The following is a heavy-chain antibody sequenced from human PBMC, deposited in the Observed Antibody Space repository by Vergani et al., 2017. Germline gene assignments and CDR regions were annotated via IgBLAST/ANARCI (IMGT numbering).Heavy chain of an antibody. V-gene: IGHV4-61*02. CDR1: GGSISSGSYY. J-gene: IGHJ5*02. D-gene: IGHD7-27*01. Sequence: QVQLQESGPGLVKPSQTLSLTCTVSGGSISSGSYYWSWIRQPAGKGLEWIGRIYTSGSTNYNPSLKSRVTISVETSKNQFSLKLSSVTAADTAVYYCARGRTSTGDGWFDPWGQGTLVTVSS. CDR3: ARGRTSTGDGWFDP. CDR2: IYTSGST.